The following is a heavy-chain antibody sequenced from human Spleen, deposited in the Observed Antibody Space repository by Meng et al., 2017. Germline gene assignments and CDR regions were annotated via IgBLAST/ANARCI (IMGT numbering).Heavy chain of an antibody. V-gene: IGHV4-59*01. J-gene: IGHJ6*02. CDR3: ARDPYSNPGYYGLDV. CDR1: GGSMSFYY. D-gene: IGHD4-11*01. CDR2: IYYTGSA. Sequence: SETLSLTCTVSGGSMSFYYWSWIRQPPGKGLEWIGYIYYTGSANYNPSFKSRVTISIDTSKNQFSLKVRSVTATDTAVYYCARDPYSNPGYYGLDVWGQGTTVTVSS.